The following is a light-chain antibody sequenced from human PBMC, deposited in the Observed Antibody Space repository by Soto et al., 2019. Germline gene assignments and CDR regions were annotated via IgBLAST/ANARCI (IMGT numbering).Light chain of an antibody. CDR3: GAWNSALGVEV. J-gene: IGLJ1*01. V-gene: IGLV1-51*01. CDR2: FNN. CDR1: SSDIGSNY. Sequence: QSVLTQPPSVSAALGQRVTISCSGSSSDIGSNYVSWYQQVPGTAPRLLIYFNNNRPSGIPDRFSGSKSGTSATLAITGLQTGDEADYCCGAWNSALGVEVFGTGTKVSVL.